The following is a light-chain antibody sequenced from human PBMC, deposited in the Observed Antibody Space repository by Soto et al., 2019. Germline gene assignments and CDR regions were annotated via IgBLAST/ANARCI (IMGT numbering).Light chain of an antibody. CDR2: EVS. Sequence: VLTQTPLSLSVTPGQPASMSCMSSQSLLHRDGKTYLYWYLQKPGQPPQLLIYEVSNRFSGVPDRFSASGSGTDFTLKISRVEAGDVGVYYCMQDVELPFTFGGGTKVDIK. J-gene: IGKJ4*01. V-gene: IGKV2D-29*01. CDR3: MQDVELPFT. CDR1: QSLLHRDGKTY.